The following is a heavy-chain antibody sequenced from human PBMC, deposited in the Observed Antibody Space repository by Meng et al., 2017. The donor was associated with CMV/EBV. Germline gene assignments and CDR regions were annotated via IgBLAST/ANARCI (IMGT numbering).Heavy chain of an antibody. Sequence: GESLMLSCAASGFTFSSYSMNWVRQAPGKGLEWVSAISSSSSYIYYADSVKGRFTISRDNAKNSLYLQMNSLRAEDTTVYYCARDKRFQGWFDPWGQGTLVTVSS. CDR3: ARDKRFQGWFDP. D-gene: IGHD5-24*01. CDR2: ISSSSSYI. V-gene: IGHV3-21*01. J-gene: IGHJ5*02. CDR1: GFTFSSYS.